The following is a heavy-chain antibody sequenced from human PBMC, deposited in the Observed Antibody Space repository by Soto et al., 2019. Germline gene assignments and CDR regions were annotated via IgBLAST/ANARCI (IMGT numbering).Heavy chain of an antibody. D-gene: IGHD1-20*01. CDR1: GYTFTAYY. J-gene: IGHJ6*02. Sequence: ASVKVSCKASGYTFTAYYTHWVRQAPGQGLEWMGRINPNSGGTDYAQKFQGRVAMTRDTSISTAYMELSSLRSDDTAVYYCAAINWNYFYGMDVWGQGTTVTVSS. CDR2: INPNSGGT. CDR3: AAINWNYFYGMDV. V-gene: IGHV1-2*06.